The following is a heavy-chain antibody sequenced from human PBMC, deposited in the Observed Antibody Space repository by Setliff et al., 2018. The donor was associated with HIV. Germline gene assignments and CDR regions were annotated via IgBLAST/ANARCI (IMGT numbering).Heavy chain of an antibody. Sequence: ASVKVSCKASGYTFTSYYIHWVRQAPGQGLEWMGWINTVTGNPTYAQGFTGRFVFSLDTSVSTAYLQISSLKAADSAVYYCARRMEMTPIGYWGQGTLVTVSS. J-gene: IGHJ4*02. CDR1: GYTFTSYY. CDR2: INTVTGNP. D-gene: IGHD2-15*01. V-gene: IGHV7-4-1*02. CDR3: ARRMEMTPIGY.